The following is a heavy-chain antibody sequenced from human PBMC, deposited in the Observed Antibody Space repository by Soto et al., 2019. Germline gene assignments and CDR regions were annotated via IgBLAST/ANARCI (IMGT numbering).Heavy chain of an antibody. Sequence: EVQLVESGGGLVQPGGSLRLSCEASGFTFRNYDMHWVRQGTGKGLEWVSGISAAGDPDYADSVEGRFTISRANAQNSFFLQMNSLRVGDTAVYYCARTDRDLYGLDVWGQGTTVIVSS. V-gene: IGHV3-13*05. CDR1: GFTFRNYD. CDR3: ARTDRDLYGLDV. CDR2: ISAAGDP. J-gene: IGHJ6*02.